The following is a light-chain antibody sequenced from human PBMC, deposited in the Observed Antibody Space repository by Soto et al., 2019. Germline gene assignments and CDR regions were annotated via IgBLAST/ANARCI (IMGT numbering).Light chain of an antibody. V-gene: IGKV3-15*01. CDR2: GAS. J-gene: IGKJ2*01. Sequence: EIVTTQSPATLSVSPGERATLSCRASQSVSSNLAWYQQKPGQAPRLLIYGASTRATGIPARFSGSGSGTEFTLTISSLQSEEFAVYYCQQYNNWPALYTFGQGTKLEIK. CDR3: QQYNNWPALYT. CDR1: QSVSSN.